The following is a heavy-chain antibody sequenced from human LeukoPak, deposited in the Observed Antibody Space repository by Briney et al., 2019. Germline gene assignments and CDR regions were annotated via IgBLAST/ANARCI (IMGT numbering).Heavy chain of an antibody. Sequence: ASVKVSCKASGGTFSSYAISWVRQAPGQGLEWMGGIIPSFGTVNYAQKFQGRVTIITDTTTAYMELSSLRSEDTAVYYCARGYYDFWSGYTNSPNYFYYYMDVWGKGTTVTVSS. V-gene: IGHV1-69*05. J-gene: IGHJ6*03. CDR2: IIPSFGTV. CDR3: ARGYYDFWSGYTNSPNYFYYYMDV. CDR1: GGTFSSYA. D-gene: IGHD3-3*01.